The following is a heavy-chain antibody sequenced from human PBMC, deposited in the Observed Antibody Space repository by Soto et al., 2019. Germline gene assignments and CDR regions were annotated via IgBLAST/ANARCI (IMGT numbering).Heavy chain of an antibody. V-gene: IGHV4-59*08. D-gene: IGHD5-18*01. Sequence: SETLSLTCTVSGGSISRYYWSWIRPPPGKGLEWIGYSYYSGSTNYNPSLKSRVTRSVDTSKNQFSLKLSSVTAADTDVYYCARRYGSCFDYWGQGTLVTVSS. CDR2: SYYSGST. CDR1: GGSISRYY. J-gene: IGHJ4*02. CDR3: ARRYGSCFDY.